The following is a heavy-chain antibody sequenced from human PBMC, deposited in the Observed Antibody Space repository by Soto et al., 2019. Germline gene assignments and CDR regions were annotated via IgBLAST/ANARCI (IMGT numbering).Heavy chain of an antibody. CDR3: ASGYSSSLGVY. J-gene: IGHJ4*02. Sequence: SETLSLTCAVYGGSFSGYYWSWIRQPPGKGLEWNGEINHSGSTNYNPSLKSRVTISVDTSKNQFSLKLSSVTAADTAVYYCASGYSSSLGVYWGQGTLVTVSS. CDR2: INHSGST. V-gene: IGHV4-34*01. D-gene: IGHD6-13*01. CDR1: GGSFSGYY.